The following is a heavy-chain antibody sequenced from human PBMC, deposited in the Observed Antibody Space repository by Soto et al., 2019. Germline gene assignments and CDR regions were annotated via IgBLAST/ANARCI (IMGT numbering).Heavy chain of an antibody. Sequence: GGSLRLSCAASGFTFSSYGMHWVRQAPGKGLEWVAVIWYDGSNKYYADSVKGRFTISRDNSKNTLYLQMNSLRAEDTAVYYCARDEGAGRPFDYWGQGTLVTVSS. V-gene: IGHV3-33*01. J-gene: IGHJ4*02. CDR2: IWYDGSNK. CDR3: ARDEGAGRPFDY. D-gene: IGHD6-13*01. CDR1: GFTFSSYG.